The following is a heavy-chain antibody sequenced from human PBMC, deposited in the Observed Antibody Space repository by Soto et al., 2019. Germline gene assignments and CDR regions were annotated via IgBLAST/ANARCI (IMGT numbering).Heavy chain of an antibody. CDR2: IIPIFGTE. J-gene: IGHJ6*02. CDR3: STSVYCSTTRCYYYYGLDV. D-gene: IGHD2-2*01. CDR1: GGTFRSHS. Sequence: QVQLVQSGAEVKKPGSSVKVSCKVSGGTFRSHSINWVRQAPGQGPEWMGGIIPIFGTENYAQKFQGRVTITADESTSTASMELSSLTSEDTALYYCSTSVYCSTTRCYYYYGLDVWGQGTTVIVSS. V-gene: IGHV1-69*01.